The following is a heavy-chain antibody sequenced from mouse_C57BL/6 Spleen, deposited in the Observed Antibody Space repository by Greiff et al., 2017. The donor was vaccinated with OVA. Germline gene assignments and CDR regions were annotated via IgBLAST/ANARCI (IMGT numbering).Heavy chain of an antibody. CDR2: IDPETGGT. CDR3: TRRGITTVVAKYFDV. J-gene: IGHJ1*03. CDR1: GYTFTDYE. V-gene: IGHV1-15*01. D-gene: IGHD1-1*01. Sequence: VQLQQSGAELVRPGASVTLSCKASGYTFTDYEMHWVKQTPVHGLEWIGAIDPETGGTAYNQKFKGKAILTADKSSSTAYMELRSLTSEDSAVYYCTRRGITTVVAKYFDVWGTGTTVTVSS.